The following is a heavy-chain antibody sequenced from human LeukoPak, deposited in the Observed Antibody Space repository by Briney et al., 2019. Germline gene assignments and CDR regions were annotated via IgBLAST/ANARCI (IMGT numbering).Heavy chain of an antibody. Sequence: PSETLSLTCAVYGGSFSGYYWSWIRQPPGKGLEWIGGINHSGSTNYNPSLKSRVTISVDTSKNQFSLKLSSVTAADTAVYYCARSSWVSGGELDYWGQGTLVTVSS. CDR3: ARSSWVSGGELDY. D-gene: IGHD2-21*01. J-gene: IGHJ4*02. CDR1: GGSFSGYY. CDR2: INHSGST. V-gene: IGHV4-34*01.